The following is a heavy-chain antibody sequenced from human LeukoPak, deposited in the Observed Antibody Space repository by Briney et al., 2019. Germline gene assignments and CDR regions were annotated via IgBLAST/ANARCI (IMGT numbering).Heavy chain of an antibody. CDR3: VRDPGSRGYYGGERTDY. J-gene: IGHJ4*02. CDR2: ISRNSDYI. V-gene: IGHV3-21*06. D-gene: IGHD3-22*01. Sequence: GGSLRLSCAASGFTFSNYRMNWVRQAPGKGLEWVSSISRNSDYIYYADSVRGRFTISRDNAKNSLYLQMNSLRAEDTAVYYCVRDPGSRGYYGGERTDYWGQGTLVTVSS. CDR1: GFTFSNYR.